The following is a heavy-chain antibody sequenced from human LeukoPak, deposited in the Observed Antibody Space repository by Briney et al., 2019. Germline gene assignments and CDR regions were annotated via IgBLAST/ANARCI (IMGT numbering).Heavy chain of an antibody. Sequence: GGSLRLSCAASGFTVSSNYMSWVRQAPGKGLEWVSVIYSGGSTYYADSVKGRFTISRDNSKNTLYLQMNSLRAEDTAVYYCAKGGPYSSSTIDYWGQGTLVTVSS. V-gene: IGHV3-53*01. CDR2: IYSGGST. J-gene: IGHJ4*02. CDR3: AKGGPYSSSTIDY. D-gene: IGHD6-6*01. CDR1: GFTVSSNY.